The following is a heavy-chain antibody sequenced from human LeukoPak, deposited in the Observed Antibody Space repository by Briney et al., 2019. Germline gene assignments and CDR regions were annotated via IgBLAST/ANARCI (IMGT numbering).Heavy chain of an antibody. CDR1: GFTFSSYA. V-gene: IGHV3-23*01. Sequence: GGSLRLSCAASGFTFSSYAMSWVRQAPGKGLEWVSAISGSGGSTYYADSVKGRFTISRDNSKNTLYLQMNSLRAEDTAVYHCAKDTIETYYYGSGSYDGMDVWGQGTTVTVSS. CDR2: ISGSGGST. D-gene: IGHD3-10*01. CDR3: AKDTIETYYYGSGSYDGMDV. J-gene: IGHJ6*02.